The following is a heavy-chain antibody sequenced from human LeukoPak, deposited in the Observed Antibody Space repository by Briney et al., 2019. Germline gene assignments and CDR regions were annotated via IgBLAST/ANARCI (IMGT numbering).Heavy chain of an antibody. Sequence: GGSLRLSCAASGFTFSSYAMSWVRQAPGKGLEWVSAISGSGGSTYYADSVKGRFTFSRDNSKNTLYLQMNSLRAEDTAVYYCAKEYYDFWSGYGYYMDVWGKGTTVTVSS. CDR1: GFTFSSYA. V-gene: IGHV3-23*01. D-gene: IGHD3-3*01. CDR2: ISGSGGST. CDR3: AKEYYDFWSGYGYYMDV. J-gene: IGHJ6*03.